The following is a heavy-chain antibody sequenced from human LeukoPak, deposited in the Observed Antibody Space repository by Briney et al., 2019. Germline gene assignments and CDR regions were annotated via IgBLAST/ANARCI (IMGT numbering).Heavy chain of an antibody. Sequence: PGGSLRLSCADSGFTFSSYNMNWVRQAPGKGLEWVANIKQDGSEKYYVDSVKGRFTISRDNAKNSLYLQMNSLRAEDTAVYYCARGGSSGWYHYYYYYGMDVWGQGTTVTVSS. CDR1: GFTFSSYN. J-gene: IGHJ6*02. CDR3: ARGGSSGWYHYYYYYGMDV. D-gene: IGHD6-19*01. CDR2: IKQDGSEK. V-gene: IGHV3-7*01.